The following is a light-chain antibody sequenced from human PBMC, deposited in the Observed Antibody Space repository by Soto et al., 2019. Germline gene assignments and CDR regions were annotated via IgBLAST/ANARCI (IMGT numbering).Light chain of an antibody. CDR1: FSNIGSNY. CDR3: ATWDNRLNNVL. Sequence: QSVLTQPPSASGTPGQTVTISCSGSFSNIGSNYVYWYQQLPGTAPKLLIYGTTQRPLGVPDRFSGSKSGTSASLAISGLRSGDEADYFCATWDNRLNNVLFGSGTKLTVL. CDR2: GTT. V-gene: IGLV1-47*01. J-gene: IGLJ1*01.